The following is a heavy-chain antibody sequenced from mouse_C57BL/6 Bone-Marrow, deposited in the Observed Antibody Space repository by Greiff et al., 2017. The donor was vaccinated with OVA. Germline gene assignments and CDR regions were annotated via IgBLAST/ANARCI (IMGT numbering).Heavy chain of an antibody. CDR2: IYPGSGST. V-gene: IGHV1-55*01. CDR1: GYTFTSYW. Sequence: QVQLQQPGAELVKPGASVKMSCKASGYTFTSYWITWVKQRPGQGLEWIGDIYPGSGSTNYNEKFKSKATLTVDTSSSTAYMQLSSLTSEDSAVYYCARREIYDGYPSWFAYWGQGTLVTVSA. CDR3: ARREIYDGYPSWFAY. J-gene: IGHJ3*01. D-gene: IGHD2-3*01.